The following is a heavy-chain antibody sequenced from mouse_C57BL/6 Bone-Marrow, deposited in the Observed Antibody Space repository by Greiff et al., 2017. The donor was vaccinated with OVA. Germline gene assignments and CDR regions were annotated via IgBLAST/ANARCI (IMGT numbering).Heavy chain of an antibody. CDR1: GFTFSDYG. V-gene: IGHV5-17*01. D-gene: IGHD2-3*01. Sequence: EVQVVESGGGLVKPGGSLKLSCAASGFTFSDYGMHWVRQAPEKGLEWVAYISSGSSTIYSADTVTGRFTISRDTAKNTLFLQMTSLRSEDTCMYYCARYDFYYWGQGTTLTVSS. J-gene: IGHJ2*01. CDR3: ARYDFYY. CDR2: ISSGSSTI.